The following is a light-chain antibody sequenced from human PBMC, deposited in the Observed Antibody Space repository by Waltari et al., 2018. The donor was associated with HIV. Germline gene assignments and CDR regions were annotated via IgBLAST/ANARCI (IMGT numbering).Light chain of an antibody. CDR2: SNN. V-gene: IGLV1-44*01. CDR3: AVWDDNVNGL. J-gene: IGLJ2*01. CDR1: RSNIGSND. Sequence: QSVLIQPPSVSGTPGPRVTISCSGRRSNIGSNDVTWYQHLPETTPNLLSYSNNRRPSGVPERFSGSKSGTSASLAISGLQSEDEGDYYCAVWDDNVNGLFGGGTKVTV.